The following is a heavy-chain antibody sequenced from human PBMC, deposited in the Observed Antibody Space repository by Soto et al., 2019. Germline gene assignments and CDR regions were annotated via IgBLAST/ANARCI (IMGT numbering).Heavy chain of an antibody. CDR2: ISSNGGTT. D-gene: IGHD1-7*01. CDR3: VRRVSGNYDY. CDR1: GFTFSSSD. Sequence: EVQLAESGGGMVQPGGSLRLSCVASGFTFSSSDMHWVRQAPGKGLEYVSSISSNGGTTYYGNSVKGRFTISRDNSKNTLDLQMGSLRAEDMAVYYCVRRVSGNYDYGGQGTLVTVSS. J-gene: IGHJ4*02. V-gene: IGHV3-64*01.